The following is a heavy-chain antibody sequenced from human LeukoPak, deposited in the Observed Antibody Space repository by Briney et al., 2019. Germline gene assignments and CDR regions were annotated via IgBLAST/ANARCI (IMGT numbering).Heavy chain of an antibody. CDR1: GGTFSSYA. CDR2: IIPIFGTA. V-gene: IGHV1-69*05. J-gene: IGHJ5*02. D-gene: IGHD5-12*01. CDR3: ARDPGYSSDWFDP. Sequence: ASVKVSCKASGGTFSSYAISWVRQAPGQGLEWMGGIIPIFGTANYAQKLQGRVTMTTDTSTSTAYMELRSLRSDDTAVYYCARDPGYSSDWFDPWGQGTLVTVSS.